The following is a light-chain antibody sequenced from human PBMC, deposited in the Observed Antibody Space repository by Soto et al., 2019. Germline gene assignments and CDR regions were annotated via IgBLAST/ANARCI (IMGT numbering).Light chain of an antibody. J-gene: IGLJ2*01. CDR1: SGDIGAFNY. CDR3: SSYAGSNTVV. V-gene: IGLV2-14*03. Sequence: QSALTQPASVSGSPGQTITISCTGTSGDIGAFNYVSWYQQHPGNAPKLLIYEVTNRPSGVSGRFSASKTGNTAYLTISGLQAEDEADYYCSSYAGSNTVVFGGGTKLTVL. CDR2: EVT.